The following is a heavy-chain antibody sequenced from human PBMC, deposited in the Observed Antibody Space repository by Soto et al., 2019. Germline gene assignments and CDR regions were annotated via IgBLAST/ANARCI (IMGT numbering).Heavy chain of an antibody. D-gene: IGHD3-22*01. CDR1: GFTFSSYA. CDR2: IGYGRSNK. J-gene: IGHJ3*01. V-gene: IGHV3-30-3*01. Sequence: PGGSLRLSCAASGFTFSSYAMHWVRQAPGKGLERVAVIGYGRSNKYYADSVKGRFTISRDNAKNSLYLQMNSLRAEDTAVYYCARDQLYYNDISGRPLNAFDVWGQGTMVTVSS. CDR3: ARDQLYYNDISGRPLNAFDV.